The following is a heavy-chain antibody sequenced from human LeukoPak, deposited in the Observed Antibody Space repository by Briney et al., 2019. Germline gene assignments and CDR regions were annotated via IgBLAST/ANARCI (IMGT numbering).Heavy chain of an antibody. CDR1: GFIFNSYS. CDR3: AREREYDYVWGSYYY. J-gene: IGHJ4*02. Sequence: PGGSLRLSCAASGFIFNSYSMNWVRQAPGKGLEWVSYISSSTSTIYYLDSGKDRFTISRDNVRNSLYLQMNSLRAEDTAVYYCAREREYDYVWGSYYYWGQGTLVTVSS. CDR2: ISSSTSTI. V-gene: IGHV3-48*01. D-gene: IGHD3-16*01.